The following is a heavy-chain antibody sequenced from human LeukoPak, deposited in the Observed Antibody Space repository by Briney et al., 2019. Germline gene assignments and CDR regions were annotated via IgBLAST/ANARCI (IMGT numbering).Heavy chain of an antibody. D-gene: IGHD6-13*01. V-gene: IGHV3-30*02. CDR2: IRYDGSNK. Sequence: GGSLRLSCAASGFTFSSYGMHWVRQAPGKGLEWVAFIRYDGSNKYYADSVKGRFIISRDNAKNSLYLQMNSLRAEDTAVYYCARDRSQQLASFDYWGQGTLVTVSS. J-gene: IGHJ4*02. CDR3: ARDRSQQLASFDY. CDR1: GFTFSSYG.